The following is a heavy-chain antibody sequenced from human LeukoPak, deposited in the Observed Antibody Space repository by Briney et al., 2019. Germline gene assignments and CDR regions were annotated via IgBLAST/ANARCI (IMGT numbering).Heavy chain of an antibody. CDR1: GFSFGSYW. Sequence: GGSLRLSCAASGFSFGSYWMHWVRQAPGKGLVWVSRINIDGSTTTYADSVKGRFTISRDNAKNSLYLQMNSLRAEDTAVYYCASHSTTVTTFFWFDPWGQGTLVTVSS. D-gene: IGHD4-17*01. V-gene: IGHV3-74*01. J-gene: IGHJ5*02. CDR3: ASHSTTVTTFFWFDP. CDR2: INIDGSTT.